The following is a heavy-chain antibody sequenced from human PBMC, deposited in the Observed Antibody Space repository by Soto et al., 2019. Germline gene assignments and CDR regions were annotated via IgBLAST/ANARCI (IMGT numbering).Heavy chain of an antibody. CDR1: GFTFSSYS. CDR2: ISSSSSYI. CDR3: ARVGGELSTPFFDY. Sequence: EVQLVESGGGLVKPGGSLRLSCAASGFTFSSYSMNWVRQAPGKGLEWVSSISSSSSYIYYAASVKGRFTISRDNAKNSRYLQRPSLRAEATAVYDCARVGGELSTPFFDYWGQGTMVTASS. D-gene: IGHD3-16*02. V-gene: IGHV3-21*01. J-gene: IGHJ4*02.